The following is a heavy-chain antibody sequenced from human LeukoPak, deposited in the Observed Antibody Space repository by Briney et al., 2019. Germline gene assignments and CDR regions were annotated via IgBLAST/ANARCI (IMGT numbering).Heavy chain of an antibody. D-gene: IGHD1-26*01. CDR2: ISGSGGST. Sequence: GGSLRLSCAASGFTFSSYAMSWVRQAPGKGLEWVSAISGSGGSTYYADSVKGRFTISRDNSKNTLYLQMNSLRAEDTAVCYCAKDHPKWELLSYFDYWGQGTLVTVSS. V-gene: IGHV3-23*01. CDR1: GFTFSSYA. J-gene: IGHJ4*02. CDR3: AKDHPKWELLSYFDY.